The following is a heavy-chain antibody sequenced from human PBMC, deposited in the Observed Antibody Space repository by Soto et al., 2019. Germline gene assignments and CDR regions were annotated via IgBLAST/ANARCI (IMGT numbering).Heavy chain of an antibody. CDR2: ISSSSSTI. D-gene: IGHD3-10*01. Sequence: EVHLVESGGGLVQPGGSLRLSCAASGFTFSSYSMNWVRQAPGKGLEWISYISSSSSTIYYADSVKGRFTISRDNAKNSLYLQMTSLRDEETAVYYCARDRGTRSPNNWFNPWGQGNLVTVSS. CDR1: GFTFSSYS. V-gene: IGHV3-48*02. CDR3: ARDRGTRSPNNWFNP. J-gene: IGHJ5*02.